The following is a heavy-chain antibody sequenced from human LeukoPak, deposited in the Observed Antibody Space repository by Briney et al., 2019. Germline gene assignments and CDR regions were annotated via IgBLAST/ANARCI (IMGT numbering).Heavy chain of an antibody. CDR1: GGSFSGYY. CDR3: ARDQGIGYSYLGY. J-gene: IGHJ4*02. CDR2: IYHSGST. Sequence: SETLSLTCAVYGGSFSGYYWSWIRQPPGKGLEWIGEIYHSGSTNYNPSLKSRVTISVDKSKNQFSLKLSSVTAADTAVYYCARDQGIGYSYLGYWGQGTLVTVSS. D-gene: IGHD5-18*01. V-gene: IGHV4-34*01.